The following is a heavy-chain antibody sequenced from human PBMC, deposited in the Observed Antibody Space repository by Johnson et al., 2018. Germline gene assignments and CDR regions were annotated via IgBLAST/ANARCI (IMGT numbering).Heavy chain of an antibody. D-gene: IGHD1-26*01. Sequence: VQLVQSGGGLVQPGGSLRLSCAASGFTFSSYWMSWVRQAPGKGLEWVANIKQDGSEKYYVDSVKGRFTISRDNAKNSLYLQMNSLRAEDTAVYYCARDASEDYYYGMDGWGQGTTVTVSS. V-gene: IGHV3-7*01. CDR2: IKQDGSEK. CDR3: ARDASEDYYYGMDG. J-gene: IGHJ6*02. CDR1: GFTFSSYW.